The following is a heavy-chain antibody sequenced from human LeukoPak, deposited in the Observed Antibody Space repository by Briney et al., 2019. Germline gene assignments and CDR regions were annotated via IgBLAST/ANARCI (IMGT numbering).Heavy chain of an antibody. D-gene: IGHD5-18*01. CDR3: ARGGYSYGFPYNWFDP. CDR1: GDTFTSNA. Sequence: GSSVKVSCKASGDTFTSNAISWVRQAPGQGLEWMGGIIPIFGTANYAQKFQGRVTITADESTSTAYMELSSLRSEDTAVYYCARGGYSYGFPYNWFDPWGQGTLVTVSS. V-gene: IGHV1-69*01. CDR2: IIPIFGTA. J-gene: IGHJ5*02.